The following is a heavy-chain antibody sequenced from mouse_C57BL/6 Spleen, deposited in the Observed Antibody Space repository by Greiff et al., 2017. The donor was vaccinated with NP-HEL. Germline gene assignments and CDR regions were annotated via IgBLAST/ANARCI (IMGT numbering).Heavy chain of an antibody. Sequence: QVQLQQSGAELVRPGASVTLSCKASGYTFTDYEMHWVKQTPVHGLEWIGAIDPETGGTAYNQKFKGKAILTADKSSSTAYMELRSLTSEDSAVYYGTRETTVVARWYFDVWGTGTTVTVSS. CDR3: TRETTVVARWYFDV. V-gene: IGHV1-15*01. CDR2: IDPETGGT. J-gene: IGHJ1*03. CDR1: GYTFTDYE. D-gene: IGHD1-1*01.